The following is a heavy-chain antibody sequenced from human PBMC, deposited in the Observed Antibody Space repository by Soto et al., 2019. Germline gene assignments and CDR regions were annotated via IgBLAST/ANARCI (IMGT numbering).Heavy chain of an antibody. CDR3: ASHDPGARLDP. CDR2: INPNNGAT. V-gene: IGHV1-2*02. CDR1: RYIFTAYF. Sequence: QVQLVQSGAEVKKPGASVKVSCKAPRYIFTAYFMHWVRQAPGQGLEWMGWINPNNGATHYGLSFQGRVTMTRDTTISTANMGLSSLRSDDTDVYYCASHDPGARLDPWGQGTLVIVSS. J-gene: IGHJ5*02. D-gene: IGHD1-1*01.